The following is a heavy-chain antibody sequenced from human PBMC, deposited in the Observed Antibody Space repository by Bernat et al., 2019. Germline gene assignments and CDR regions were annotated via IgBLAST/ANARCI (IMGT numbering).Heavy chain of an antibody. V-gene: IGHV3-23*01. D-gene: IGHD3-3*02. CDR3: ARVSAHGAFDI. CDR1: GFTFSSYD. CDR2: ISSSGDNT. Sequence: EVQLLESGGGLVQPGGSLRLSCTASGFTFSSYDMNWVRQAPGKGLEWVSGISSSGDNTWYADSVKGRFTISRDNAKNTLYLQMNSLRAEDTAVYYCARVSAHGAFDIWGQGTMVTVSS. J-gene: IGHJ3*02.